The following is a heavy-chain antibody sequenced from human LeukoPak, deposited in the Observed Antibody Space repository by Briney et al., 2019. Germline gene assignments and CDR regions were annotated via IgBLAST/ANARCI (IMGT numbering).Heavy chain of an antibody. J-gene: IGHJ4*02. CDR1: GGSISSYN. D-gene: IGHD3-3*01. Sequence: SETLSLTCTVSGGSISSYNWSWIRQPPGKGLEWIGYIYYSGGTNYNPSLKSRVTISVDTSKNQFSLKLSSVTAADTAVYYCARGITIFGVVTQSYYFDYWGQGTLVTVSS. CDR2: IYYSGGT. V-gene: IGHV4-59*01. CDR3: ARGITIFGVVTQSYYFDY.